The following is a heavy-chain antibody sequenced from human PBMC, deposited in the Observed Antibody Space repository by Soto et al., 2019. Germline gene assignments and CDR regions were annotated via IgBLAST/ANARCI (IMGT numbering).Heavy chain of an antibody. J-gene: IGHJ4*02. CDR3: ARDWGSSGWPN. Sequence: PSETLSLTCTVSGHSLSSGGYYWSWIRQLPGKGLEWVGYIYFTGSTWYNPSLKSRLAMSLDTSKNHFSLKLDSVTAADTAIYYCARDWGSSGWPNWGQGTLVTVSS. V-gene: IGHV4-31*03. CDR2: IYFTGST. D-gene: IGHD6-19*01. CDR1: GHSLSSGGYY.